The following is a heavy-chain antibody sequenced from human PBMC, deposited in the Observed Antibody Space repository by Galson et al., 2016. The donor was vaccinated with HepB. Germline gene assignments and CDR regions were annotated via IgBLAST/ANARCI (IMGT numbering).Heavy chain of an antibody. D-gene: IGHD5-18*01. J-gene: IGHJ5*01. CDR2: IISSLGSA. V-gene: IGHV1-69*13. Sequence: SVKVSCKASGGTFDSYSISWVRQAPGQGLEWMGGIISSLGSATYAPNFAGRVTLTADDSTSTAYMEVRSLTSDDTAVYYCAHGGYARGDSWGQGTLVIVSS. CDR1: GGTFDSYS. CDR3: AHGGYARGDS.